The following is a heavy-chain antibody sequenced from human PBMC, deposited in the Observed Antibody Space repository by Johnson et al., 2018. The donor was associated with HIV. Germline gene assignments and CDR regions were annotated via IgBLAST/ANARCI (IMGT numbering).Heavy chain of an antibody. V-gene: IGHV3-23*04. J-gene: IGHJ3*02. D-gene: IGHD2-21*01. CDR1: GFTFSSYA. CDR3: AKGEGYCGGDCLATFDI. CDR2: ISGSDGST. Sequence: VKLVESGGGLVQPGGSLRLSCAASGFTFSSYAMTWVRQAPGKGLEWVSAISGSDGSTYYADSVKGRFTISRDNSKNTLYLQINSLRAEDTAVYYWAKGEGYCGGDCLATFDIWGQGTMVTVSS.